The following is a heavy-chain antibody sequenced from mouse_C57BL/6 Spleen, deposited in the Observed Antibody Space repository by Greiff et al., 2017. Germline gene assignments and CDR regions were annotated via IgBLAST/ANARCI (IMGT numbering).Heavy chain of an antibody. Sequence: EVKLMESGGGLVKPGGSLKLSCAASGFTFSDYGMHWVRQAPEKGLEWVAYISSGSSTIYYADTVKGRFTISRANAKNTLFLQMTSLRSEDTAMYYCARPLYYGSTLYYAMDYWGQGTSVTVSS. J-gene: IGHJ4*01. CDR2: ISSGSSTI. CDR3: ARPLYYGSTLYYAMDY. D-gene: IGHD1-1*01. CDR1: GFTFSDYG. V-gene: IGHV5-17*01.